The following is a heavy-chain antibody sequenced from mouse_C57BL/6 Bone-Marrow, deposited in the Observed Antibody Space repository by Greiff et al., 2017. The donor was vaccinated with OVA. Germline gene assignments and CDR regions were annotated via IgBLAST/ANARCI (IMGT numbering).Heavy chain of an antibody. D-gene: IGHD1-1*01. V-gene: IGHV1-5*01. CDR1: GYTFTSYW. J-gene: IGHJ2*01. Sequence: EVQLQQSGTVLARPGASVKMSCKTSGYTFTSYWMHWVKQRPGQGLEWIGAIYPGNSDTSYNQKFKGKAKLTAVTSASTAYMELSSLTNEDSAVYYCTRVGGFITTVVAHFDYWGKGTTLTVSS. CDR3: TRVGGFITTVVAHFDY. CDR2: IYPGNSDT.